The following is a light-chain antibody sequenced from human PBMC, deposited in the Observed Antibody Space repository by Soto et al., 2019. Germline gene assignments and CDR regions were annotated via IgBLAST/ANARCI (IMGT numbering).Light chain of an antibody. Sequence: QSALTKHASVSGSPGQSIAISCTGTSSDVGGYNSVSWFQQNPGKAPKLIIYDVNDRPSAVSDRFSGSKSGNTASLTISGLHTEDEADYYCSSFTNRKTYVFGTGTKLTVL. CDR2: DVN. J-gene: IGLJ1*01. V-gene: IGLV2-14*01. CDR3: SSFTNRKTYV. CDR1: SSDVGGYNS.